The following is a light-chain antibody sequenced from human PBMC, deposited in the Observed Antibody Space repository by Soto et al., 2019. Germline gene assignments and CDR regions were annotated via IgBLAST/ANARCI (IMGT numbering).Light chain of an antibody. CDR2: AAS. CDR3: QQSYSTPPYP. J-gene: IGKJ2*01. V-gene: IGKV1-39*01. CDR1: QSISSY. Sequence: DIQMTQSPSSLSASVGDRVTITCRASQSISSYLNWYQQKPGKAPKLLIYAASSLQSGVPSRFSGSRSGTDFTINISSLQPEDFATYYCQQSYSTPPYPFGQGTKREI.